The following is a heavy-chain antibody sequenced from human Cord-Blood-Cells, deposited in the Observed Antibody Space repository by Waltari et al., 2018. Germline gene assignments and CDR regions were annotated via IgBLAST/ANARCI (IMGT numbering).Heavy chain of an antibody. CDR1: GYTLTELS. V-gene: IGHV1-24*01. J-gene: IGHJ4*02. CDR3: ATGLGVIGFWSGYFDY. CDR2: FDPEDGET. Sequence: QVQLVQSGAEVKKPGASVKVSCKVSGYTLTELSMHWVRQAPGKGLEWRGGFDPEDGETIDAQKFQGRVTMTEDTSTDTAYMELSSLRSEDTAVYYCATGLGVIGFWSGYFDYWGQGTLVTVSS. D-gene: IGHD3-3*01.